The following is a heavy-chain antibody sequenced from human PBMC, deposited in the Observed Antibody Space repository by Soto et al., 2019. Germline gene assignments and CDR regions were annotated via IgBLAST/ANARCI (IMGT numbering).Heavy chain of an antibody. CDR2: IIPIFGTA. J-gene: IGHJ6*01. CDR3: ADAPELTRIYYYYGMDV. Sequence: QVQLVQSGAEVKKPGSSVKVSCKASGGTFSSYAISWVRQAPGQGLEWMGGIIPIFGTANYAQKFQGRVTITADESTSTAYMELSSLKSDVTAVYYCADAPELTRIYYYYGMDVWGQGTTVTVSS. V-gene: IGHV1-69*12. CDR1: GGTFSSYA. D-gene: IGHD1-7*01.